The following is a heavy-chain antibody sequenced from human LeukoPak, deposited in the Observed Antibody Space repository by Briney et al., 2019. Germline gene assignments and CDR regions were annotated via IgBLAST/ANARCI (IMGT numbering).Heavy chain of an antibody. CDR2: IKQNGSEK. CDR3: LTRSLVAVSGNSYMDV. V-gene: IGHV3-7*03. D-gene: IGHD6-19*01. Sequence: GGSLRLSCAASGFTFSSYWMSWVRQAPGKGLEWVANIKQNGSEKYYVDSVKGRFTISRDSSKNTLYLQMNSLRVEDTAVYYCLTRSLVAVSGNSYMDVWGKGTTVSVSS. CDR1: GFTFSSYW. J-gene: IGHJ6*03.